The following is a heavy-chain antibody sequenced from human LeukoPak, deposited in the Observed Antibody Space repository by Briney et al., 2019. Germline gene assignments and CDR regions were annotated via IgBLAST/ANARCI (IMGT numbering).Heavy chain of an antibody. J-gene: IGHJ6*02. Sequence: ASVKVSCKASGGTFSSYAISWVRQAPGQGLEWMGWISPNSGGTNYAQKFQGWVTMTRDTSISTAYMELSRLRSDDTAVYYCARGYYGDYYYGMDVWGQGTTVTVSS. CDR1: GGTFSSYA. D-gene: IGHD4-17*01. CDR3: ARGYYGDYYYGMDV. V-gene: IGHV1-2*04. CDR2: ISPNSGGT.